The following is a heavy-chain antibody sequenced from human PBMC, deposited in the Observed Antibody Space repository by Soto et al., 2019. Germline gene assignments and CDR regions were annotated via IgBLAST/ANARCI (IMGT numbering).Heavy chain of an antibody. CDR1: GCTFSSYA. V-gene: IGHV1-69*13. CDR3: AKDAQPSSSWYLIRDYYYGMDV. Sequence: SVKVSCKASGCTFSSYAISWVRQAPGQGLEWMGGIIPIFGTANYAQKIQGRVTITADESTSTAYMEMSSLRSEDTAVYYCAKDAQPSSSWYLIRDYYYGMDVWGQGTTVTVSS. CDR2: IIPIFGTA. D-gene: IGHD6-13*01. J-gene: IGHJ6*02.